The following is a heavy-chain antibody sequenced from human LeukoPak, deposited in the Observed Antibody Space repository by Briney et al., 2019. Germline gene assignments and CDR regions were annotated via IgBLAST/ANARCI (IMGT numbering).Heavy chain of an antibody. CDR2: IYNSGST. V-gene: IGHV4-4*02. CDR1: GGSISSNNW. D-gene: IGHD5-24*01. Sequence: SGTLSLTCAVSGGSISSNNWWGWVRQPPGKGLEWIGYIYNSGSTNYNPSLKSRVTISVDTSKNQFSLKLSSVTAADTAVYYCARVADGYWGQGTLVTVSS. J-gene: IGHJ4*02. CDR3: ARVADGY.